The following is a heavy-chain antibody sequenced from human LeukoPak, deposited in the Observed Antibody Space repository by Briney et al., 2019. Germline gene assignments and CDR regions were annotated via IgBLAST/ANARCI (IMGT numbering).Heavy chain of an antibody. J-gene: IGHJ4*02. V-gene: IGHV3-23*01. CDR2: ISRRDDYT. D-gene: IGHD3-10*01. CDR1: VFALCPYA. CDR3: AKDSRSGSSHDF. Sequence: GGSLRLSCASSVFALCPYAARWVRQPPGKGLEWVSVISRRDDYTYYADSVKGRFTISRDNSKNTLYLQMNTLRAEDTAVYYCAKDSRSGSSHDFWGQGTLVTVSS.